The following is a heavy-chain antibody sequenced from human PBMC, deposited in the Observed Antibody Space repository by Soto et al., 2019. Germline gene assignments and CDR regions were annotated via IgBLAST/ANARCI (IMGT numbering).Heavy chain of an antibody. CDR2: IKQDGGEK. Sequence: EVQLVESGGGLVQPGGSLRLSCAASGFTFTSYWMTWVPQAPGKGLEWVANIKQDGGEKYYVGSVKGRFTISRDNAENSLYLQLDGLRAEDAAVYYCARGAFPTWGTYPLDYWGQGTLVTVSS. D-gene: IGHD3-16*02. V-gene: IGHV3-7*04. CDR1: GFTFTSYW. CDR3: ARGAFPTWGTYPLDY. J-gene: IGHJ4*02.